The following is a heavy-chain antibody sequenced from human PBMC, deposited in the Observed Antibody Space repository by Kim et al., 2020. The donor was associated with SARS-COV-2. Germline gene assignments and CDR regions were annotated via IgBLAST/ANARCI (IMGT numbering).Heavy chain of an antibody. CDR3: AKLNWNDFSGY. Sequence: GGSLRLSCAASGFTFSSYPLSWVRQAPGKGLEWVSAITGSGTTYYADSVKGRFTISRDNSKNSLYLQMNSLRAEDTAVYYCAKLNWNDFSGYWGQGTLVTVSS. D-gene: IGHD1-1*01. J-gene: IGHJ4*02. CDR2: ITGSGTT. CDR1: GFTFSSYP. V-gene: IGHV3-23*01.